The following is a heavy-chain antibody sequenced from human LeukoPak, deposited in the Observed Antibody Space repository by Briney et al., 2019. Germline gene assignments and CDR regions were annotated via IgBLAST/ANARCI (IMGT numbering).Heavy chain of an antibody. D-gene: IGHD3-10*01. CDR2: ISYDRSNK. CDR3: AKASTGIGELGEYYFDY. V-gene: IGHV3-30-3*01. Sequence: GGSLRLSCAASGFTFSSYAMHWVRQAPGKGLEWVAVISYDRSNKYYADSVKGRFTISRDNSKNTLYLQMNSLRAEDTAVYYCAKASTGIGELGEYYFDYWGQGTLVTVSS. J-gene: IGHJ4*02. CDR1: GFTFSSYA.